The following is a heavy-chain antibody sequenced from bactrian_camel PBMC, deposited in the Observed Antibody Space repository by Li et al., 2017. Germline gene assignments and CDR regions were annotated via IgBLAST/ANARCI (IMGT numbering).Heavy chain of an antibody. J-gene: IGHJ4*01. CDR3: AAGWSYGVGTLLRRHYDY. V-gene: IGHV3S1*01. CDR1: AYISSTFSRYC. D-gene: IGHD5*01. Sequence: HVQLVESGGGSVQPGGSLRLSCVASAYISSTFSRYCLGWFRQALGKEREGVAAIVTLGGTTYYDDSVTGRFTISQDNAKKTTYLQMDHLGTEDTAIYYCAAGWSYGVGTLLRRHYDYWGQGTQVTVS. CDR2: IVTLGGTT.